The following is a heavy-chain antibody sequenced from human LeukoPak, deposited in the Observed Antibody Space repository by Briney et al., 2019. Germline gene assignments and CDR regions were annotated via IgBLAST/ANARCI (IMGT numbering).Heavy chain of an antibody. Sequence: SETLSLTCAVYGGSFSGYYWSWIRQPPGKGLEWIGEINHSGSTNYNPSLKSRVTISVDTSKNQFSLKLSSVTAADTAVYYRAGYSSSWYQAWGQGTLVTVSS. CDR1: GGSFSGYY. D-gene: IGHD6-13*01. CDR3: AGYSSSWYQA. J-gene: IGHJ5*02. V-gene: IGHV4-34*01. CDR2: INHSGST.